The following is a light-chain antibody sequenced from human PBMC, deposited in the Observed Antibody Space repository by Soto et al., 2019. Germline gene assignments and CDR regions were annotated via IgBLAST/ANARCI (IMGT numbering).Light chain of an antibody. J-gene: IGKJ1*01. CDR1: QTVHSSF. V-gene: IGKV3-20*01. Sequence: DIDLTQSPATLSLSPGERVTLSCRASQTVHSSFVAWYQQKPGPAPRLLIYGASTRATGVPDRFSGSGSGTDFPPTISSLEPEDVAVYFCQHYGRSSWTFGQGTKVEIK. CDR2: GAS. CDR3: QHYGRSSWT.